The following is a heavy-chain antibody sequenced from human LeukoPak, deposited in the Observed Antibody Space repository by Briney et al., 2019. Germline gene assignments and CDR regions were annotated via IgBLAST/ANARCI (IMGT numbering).Heavy chain of an antibody. CDR3: ARGLRMTTFHNWFDP. Sequence: SETLSLTCAVYGGSFSGYYWSWIRQPPGKGLEWIGEINHSGSTNYNPSLKSRVTISVDTSKNQFSLKLSSVTAADTAVYYCARGLRMTTFHNWFDPWGQGTLVIVSS. CDR2: INHSGST. D-gene: IGHD1-1*01. J-gene: IGHJ5*02. CDR1: GGSFSGYY. V-gene: IGHV4-34*01.